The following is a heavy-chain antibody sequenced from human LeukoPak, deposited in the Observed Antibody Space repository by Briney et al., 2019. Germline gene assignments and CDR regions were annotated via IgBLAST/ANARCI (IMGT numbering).Heavy chain of an antibody. D-gene: IGHD2-8*01. CDR1: GFTFSSYA. J-gene: IGHJ5*02. CDR3: AKEPSYCTNGVCYSRVFDR. CDR2: ISGSGDGT. V-gene: IGHV3-23*01. Sequence: AGSLRLSCAASGFTFSSYAMSWVRQAPGKGLEWVSAISGSGDGTYYADSVKGRFTISRDNSKNTLYLQMSGLRAEDTAVYYCAKEPSYCTNGVCYSRVFDRWGQGTLVTVSS.